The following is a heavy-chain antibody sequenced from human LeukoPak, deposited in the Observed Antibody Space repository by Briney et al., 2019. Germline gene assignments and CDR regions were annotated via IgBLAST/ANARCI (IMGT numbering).Heavy chain of an antibody. CDR3: AKDGLAVGFSPYYFDY. CDR1: GFTVSNNY. J-gene: IGHJ4*02. D-gene: IGHD6-19*01. CDR2: IYSAGKT. Sequence: GGSLRLSCAASGFTVSNNYMTWVRQAPGKGLEWVSVIYSAGKTFYADSVKGRFTISRDNSKNTLYLQMNSLRAEDTAVYYCAKDGLAVGFSPYYFDYWGQGTLVTVSS. V-gene: IGHV3-53*01.